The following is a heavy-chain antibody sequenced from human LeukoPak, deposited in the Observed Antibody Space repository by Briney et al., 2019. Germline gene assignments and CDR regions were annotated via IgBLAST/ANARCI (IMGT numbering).Heavy chain of an antibody. Sequence: SETLSLTCTVSGGSISSHYWSWIRQPPGKGLEWIGYIYYSGSTYYNPSLKSRVTISVDTSKNQFSLKLSSVTAADTAVYYCARGAAARYYYYMDVWGKGTTVTVSS. J-gene: IGHJ6*03. D-gene: IGHD6-13*01. CDR3: ARGAAARYYYYMDV. CDR1: GGSISSHY. V-gene: IGHV4-59*11. CDR2: IYYSGST.